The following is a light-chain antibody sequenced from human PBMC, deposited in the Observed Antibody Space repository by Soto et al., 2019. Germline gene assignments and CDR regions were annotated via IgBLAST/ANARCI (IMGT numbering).Light chain of an antibody. J-gene: IGKJ3*01. V-gene: IGKV1-33*01. CDR1: QDISNY. Sequence: DIQMTQSPSSLSASVGDRVTITCQASQDISNYLNWYHQKPGKAPKLLIYDASNLETGVPSRFSGSGSGTDFTFTISSLQPEDIATYCCQQYDTLRVTFGPGTKVDIK. CDR3: QQYDTLRVT. CDR2: DAS.